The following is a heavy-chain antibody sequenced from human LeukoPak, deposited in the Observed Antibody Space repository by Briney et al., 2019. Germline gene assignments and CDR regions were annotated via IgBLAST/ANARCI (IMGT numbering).Heavy chain of an antibody. Sequence: GGSLRLSCAASGFTFSSYSMNWVRQAPGKGLEWVSSISSSSSYIYYADSVKGRFTISRDNAKNSLYLQMNSLRAEDTAIYYCAKDRPNYYGNNGHYYRRDGDSWGQGTLVTVSS. D-gene: IGHD3-22*01. CDR1: GFTFSSYS. CDR3: AKDRPNYYGNNGHYYRRDGDS. J-gene: IGHJ5*01. CDR2: ISSSSSYI. V-gene: IGHV3-21*04.